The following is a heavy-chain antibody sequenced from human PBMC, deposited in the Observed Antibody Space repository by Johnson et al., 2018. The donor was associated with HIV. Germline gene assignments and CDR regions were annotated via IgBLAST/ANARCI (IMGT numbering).Heavy chain of an antibody. CDR2: INWNGGTP. CDR3: ARATYYYDTSGYLTRPRAFDV. D-gene: IGHD3-22*01. J-gene: IGHJ3*01. CDR1: GFTFDEYD. V-gene: IGHV3-20*04. Sequence: VQLVESGGGVVQPGRSLRLSCETSGFTFDEYDMSWVRQGPGKGLEWVSGINWNGGTPGYAGSVKGRFTISRDNAKNSLYLEMNSLRAEDTALYYCARATYYYDTSGYLTRPRAFDVWGLGTMVTVSS.